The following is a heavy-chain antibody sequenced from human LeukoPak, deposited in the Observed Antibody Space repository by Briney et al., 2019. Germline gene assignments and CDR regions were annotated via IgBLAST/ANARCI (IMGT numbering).Heavy chain of an antibody. Sequence: TASETLSLTCTVSGGSISSYYWSWIRQPPGKGLEWIGYIYYSGSTNYNPSLKSRVTISVETSKNQFSLKLSSVTAADTAVYYCARAPRATWFDPWGQGTLVTVSS. V-gene: IGHV4-59*08. J-gene: IGHJ5*02. CDR2: IYYSGST. CDR3: ARAPRATWFDP. CDR1: GGSISSYY.